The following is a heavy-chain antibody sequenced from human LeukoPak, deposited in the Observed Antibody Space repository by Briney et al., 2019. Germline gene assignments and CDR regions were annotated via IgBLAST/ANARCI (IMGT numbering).Heavy chain of an antibody. CDR1: GYTFTSYY. CDR3: ARGGYYYDSSGLRSFVNY. CDR2: INPSGGTT. D-gene: IGHD3-22*01. Sequence: ASVKVSCKASGYTFTSYYMHWVRQAPGQGLEWMGIINPSGGTTSYAQKFQGRVTMTRDTSTSTVYMELSSLRSEDTAVYYCARGGYYYDSSGLRSFVNYWGQGTLVTVSS. J-gene: IGHJ4*02. V-gene: IGHV1-46*01.